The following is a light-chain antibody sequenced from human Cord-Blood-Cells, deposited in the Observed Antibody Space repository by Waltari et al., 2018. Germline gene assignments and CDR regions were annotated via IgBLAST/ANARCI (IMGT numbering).Light chain of an antibody. CDR3: SSYTSSSIFYV. CDR2: DVS. V-gene: IGLV2-14*01. J-gene: IGLJ1*01. Sequence: QSALTQPASVSGSPGHSISLSCTGTSSYVGGYNYVSSYHQHPGKTPKLMIYDVSNRPSGVSNRFCGSKSGNTASLTISGLQAEDEADYYCSSYTSSSIFYVFGTGTKVTVL. CDR1: SSYVGGYNY.